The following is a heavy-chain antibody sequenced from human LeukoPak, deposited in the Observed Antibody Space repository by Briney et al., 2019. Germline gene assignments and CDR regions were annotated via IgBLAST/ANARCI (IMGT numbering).Heavy chain of an antibody. D-gene: IGHD6-6*01. V-gene: IGHV1-8*01. Sequence: ASVKVSCKASGYTFTSYDINWVRQATGQGLEWMGWMNPNSGNTGYAQKFQGRVTMTRNTSISTAYMELSSLRSEVTAVYYCARGAAGSSSFDYWGQGTLVTVSS. CDR1: GYTFTSYD. CDR2: MNPNSGNT. J-gene: IGHJ4*02. CDR3: ARGAAGSSSFDY.